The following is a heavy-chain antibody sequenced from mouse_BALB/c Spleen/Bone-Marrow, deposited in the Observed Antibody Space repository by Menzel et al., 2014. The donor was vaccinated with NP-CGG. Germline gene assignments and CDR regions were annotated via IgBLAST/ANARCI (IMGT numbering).Heavy chain of an antibody. D-gene: IGHD2-3*01. Sequence: EVKLMESGPELVTPGASAEMSCKASGYTFTSYVMHWVKQKPRQALKWIGYINPYNDGTKYNEKFKGKATLTPDKSSSTAYMELSSLTSEDSAVYYCARRWLPYAMDYWGQGTSVTVSS. CDR1: GYTFTSYV. J-gene: IGHJ4*01. V-gene: IGHV1-14*01. CDR3: ARRWLPYAMDY. CDR2: INPYNDGT.